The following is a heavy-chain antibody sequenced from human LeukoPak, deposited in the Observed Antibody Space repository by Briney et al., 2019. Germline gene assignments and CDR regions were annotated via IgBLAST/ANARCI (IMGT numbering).Heavy chain of an antibody. Sequence: GGSLRLSCAASGFTFSSYWMHWVRQAPGKGLVWVSRINSDGSSTSYADSVKGRFTISRDNAKNTLYLQMNSLRAEDTAVYYCARDRVWSYYYYGMDVWGKGTTVTVSS. V-gene: IGHV3-74*01. CDR1: GFTFSSYW. CDR2: INSDGSST. J-gene: IGHJ6*04. D-gene: IGHD6-13*01. CDR3: ARDRVWSYYYYGMDV.